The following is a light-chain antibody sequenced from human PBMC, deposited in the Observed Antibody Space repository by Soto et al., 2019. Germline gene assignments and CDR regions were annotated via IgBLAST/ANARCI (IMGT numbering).Light chain of an antibody. J-gene: IGKJ1*01. CDR2: KAS. V-gene: IGKV1-5*03. Sequence: DIQMTQSPSTLSAYVGDRVTIACRASRSISSWLAWYQQKPGKAPKLLIYKASSLPSGVPSRFSGSGSGTDFPLTISSLQPDDFATYYCQQYESSWTFGQGTKVEIK. CDR1: RSISSW. CDR3: QQYESSWT.